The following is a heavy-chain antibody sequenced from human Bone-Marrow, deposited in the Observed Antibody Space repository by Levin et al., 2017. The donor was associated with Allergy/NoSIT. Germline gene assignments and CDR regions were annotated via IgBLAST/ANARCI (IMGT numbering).Heavy chain of an antibody. V-gene: IGHV3-23*01. CDR2: VANSRTGT. CDR1: GFSINSRA. CDR3: ARVGSGWYGVDY. Sequence: GGSLRLSCEASGFSINSRAMSWVRQAPGGGLEWVASVANSRTGTYYADSVRGRFTISRDSATNTLYLQMNSLRAEDTAVYYCARVGSGWYGVDYWGQGTLVTVSS. D-gene: IGHD6-19*01. J-gene: IGHJ4*02.